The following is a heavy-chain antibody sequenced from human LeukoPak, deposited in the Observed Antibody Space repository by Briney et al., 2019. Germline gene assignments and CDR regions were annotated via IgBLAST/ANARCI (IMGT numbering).Heavy chain of an antibody. Sequence: GGSLRRSCAASGFTCSSYCMHWVRQAPSKGLEGGAFIRYDGSNKYYADSVKGRFTISRDNSKNTLYLQMNSLRAEDTAVYYCAKGKHYYDSSGVAYYFAYWGQGTLVTVSS. CDR2: IRYDGSNK. CDR1: GFTCSSYC. CDR3: AKGKHYYDSSGVAYYFAY. V-gene: IGHV3-30*02. J-gene: IGHJ4*02. D-gene: IGHD3-22*01.